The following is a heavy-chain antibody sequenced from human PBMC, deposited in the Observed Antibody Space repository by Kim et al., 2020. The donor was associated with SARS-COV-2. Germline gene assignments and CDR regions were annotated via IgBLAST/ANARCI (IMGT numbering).Heavy chain of an antibody. Sequence: GGSLRLSCAGSGFTFSSYWMSWVRQAPGKGLDWVANIKYHGSETYYVDSVKGRFTISRDKAKNSLYLQMNSLRAEDTAVYYCARGRDFGGPPLRTFDIWGQGTMVTVSS. CDR2: IKYHGSET. V-gene: IGHV3-7*01. CDR3: ARGRDFGGPPLRTFDI. J-gene: IGHJ3*02. D-gene: IGHD4-17*01. CDR1: GFTFSSYW.